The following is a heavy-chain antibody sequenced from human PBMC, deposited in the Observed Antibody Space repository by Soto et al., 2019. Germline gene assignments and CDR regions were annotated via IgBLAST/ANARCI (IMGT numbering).Heavy chain of an antibody. J-gene: IGHJ4*02. Sequence: ELQLVESGGSLVQPGGSLRLSCATSGFTFSTSWMTWVRQAPGKGLEWVANINQEGSETNYVESVKGRFTISRDNGQNSVYLQMNSLRVEDTAMYYCARDADWGQGTLVTVSS. CDR1: GFTFSTSW. CDR2: INQEGSET. CDR3: ARDAD. V-gene: IGHV3-7*01.